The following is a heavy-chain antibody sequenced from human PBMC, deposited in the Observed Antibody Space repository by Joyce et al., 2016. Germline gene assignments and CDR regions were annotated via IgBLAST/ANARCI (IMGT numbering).Heavy chain of an antibody. Sequence: EVQVVESGGGLVQPGGSLGLSCEASGFSFSSKWMHWVRQVPGKGLVSVSTISPDGRYTNTADSMKGRFTMSRDNAKNMVFLQMNNLRVEDTALYYCAEADHWGQGTLVTVSS. J-gene: IGHJ4*02. CDR1: GFSFSSKW. V-gene: IGHV3-74*01. CDR3: AEADH. CDR2: ISPDGRYT.